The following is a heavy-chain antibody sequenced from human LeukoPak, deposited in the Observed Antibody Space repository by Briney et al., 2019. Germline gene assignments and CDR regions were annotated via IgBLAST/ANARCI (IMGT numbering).Heavy chain of an antibody. CDR1: GGTFSSYA. D-gene: IGHD5-24*01. CDR3: ARSPGEMATALYDAFDI. CDR2: IIPILGIA. Sequence: GASVKVSCKASGGTFSSYAISWVRQAPGQGLEWMGRIIPILGIATHTQKFQGRVTITADKSTSTAYMELSSLRSEDVAVYYCARSPGEMATALYDAFDIWGQGTMVTVSS. V-gene: IGHV1-69*04. J-gene: IGHJ3*02.